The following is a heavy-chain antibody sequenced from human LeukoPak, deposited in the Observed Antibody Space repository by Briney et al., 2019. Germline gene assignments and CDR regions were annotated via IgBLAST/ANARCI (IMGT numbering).Heavy chain of an antibody. CDR3: ARRDPSEFVDY. Sequence: GESLQISCQGSGYSFTSYWIGWVRPMPGKGLEWMGIIYPGDSDTRYSPSFQGQVTISADKSISTAYLQWSSLKASDTAMYYCARRDPSEFVDYWGQGTLVTVSS. J-gene: IGHJ4*02. V-gene: IGHV5-51*01. CDR2: IYPGDSDT. CDR1: GYSFTSYW.